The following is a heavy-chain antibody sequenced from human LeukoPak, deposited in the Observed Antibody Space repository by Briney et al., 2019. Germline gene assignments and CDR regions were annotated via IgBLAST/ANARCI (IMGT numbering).Heavy chain of an antibody. CDR1: GYTFTSYD. Sequence: ASVKVSCKASGYTFTSYDINWVRQATGQGLEWMGWMNPNSGNTGYAQKFQGRVTMTRNTSISTAYMELSSLRSEDTAVYYCARGYSYYDFWSGYNWLDPWGQGTLVTVSS. V-gene: IGHV1-8*01. J-gene: IGHJ5*02. D-gene: IGHD3-3*01. CDR2: MNPNSGNT. CDR3: ARGYSYYDFWSGYNWLDP.